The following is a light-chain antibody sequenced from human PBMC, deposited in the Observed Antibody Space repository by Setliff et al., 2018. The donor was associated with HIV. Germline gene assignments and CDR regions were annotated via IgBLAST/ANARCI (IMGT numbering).Light chain of an antibody. CDR2: DVS. J-gene: IGLJ1*01. CDR1: SSDVGGYNY. Sequence: QSVLTQPASVSGSPGQSITISCTGTSSDVGGYNYVSWYQQHPGKAPKLMIYDVSKRPSGVSNRFSGSKSGNTASLTISGLQAEDEADYYCSSCTSSSTPYVFGTGTKV. V-gene: IGLV2-14*01. CDR3: SSCTSSSTPYV.